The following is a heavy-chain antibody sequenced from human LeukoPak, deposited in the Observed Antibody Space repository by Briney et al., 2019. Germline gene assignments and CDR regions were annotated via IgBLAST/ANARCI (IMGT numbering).Heavy chain of an antibody. Sequence: SETLSLTCTVSGGSISSYYWSWIRQPAGKGLEWIGRIYTSGSTNYNPSLKSRVTMSVDTSKNQFSLKLSSVTAADTAVYYCARGTYYYDSSGRDTLDYWGQGTLVTVSS. CDR2: IYTSGST. CDR3: ARGTYYYDSSGRDTLDY. CDR1: GGSISSYY. D-gene: IGHD3-22*01. J-gene: IGHJ4*02. V-gene: IGHV4-4*07.